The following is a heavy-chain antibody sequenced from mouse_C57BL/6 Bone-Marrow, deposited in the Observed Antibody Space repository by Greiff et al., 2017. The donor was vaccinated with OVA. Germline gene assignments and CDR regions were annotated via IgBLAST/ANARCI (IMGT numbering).Heavy chain of an antibody. CDR3: TRGYSNYYARDY. D-gene: IGHD2-5*01. J-gene: IGHJ4*01. Sequence: VQLQESGAELVRPGASVTLSCKASGYTFTDYEMHWVKQTPVHGLEWIGAIDPETGGNAYNQKFKGKAILTTAKATSTVYMELSSLPSEDSADYYCTRGYSNYYARDYWGQGTSVTVSS. CDR2: IDPETGGN. CDR1: GYTFTDYE. V-gene: IGHV1-15*01.